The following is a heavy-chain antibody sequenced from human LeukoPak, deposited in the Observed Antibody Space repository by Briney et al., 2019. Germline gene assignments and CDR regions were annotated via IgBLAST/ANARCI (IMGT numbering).Heavy chain of an antibody. D-gene: IGHD6-13*01. J-gene: IGHJ6*03. V-gene: IGHV4-34*01. CDR3: ARGGEIAAADPYYYYYMDV. CDR2: INHSGVT. CDR1: AESFSTYY. Sequence: NPSETLSLTCAVYAESFSTYYWSWIRQPPGKGLEWIGDINHSGVTNYNPSLKSRVTMSVDTSKNQFSLKLSSVTAADTAVYYCARGGEIAAADPYYYYYMDVWGKGTTVTISS.